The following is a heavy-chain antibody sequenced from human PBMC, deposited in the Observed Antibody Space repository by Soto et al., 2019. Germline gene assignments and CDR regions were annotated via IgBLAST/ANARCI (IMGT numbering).Heavy chain of an antibody. D-gene: IGHD6-13*01. CDR1: GGSFSGYY. CDR3: ARGPLSYSSSWYGPSGVWFDP. CDR2: INHSGST. Sequence: LSLTCAVYGGSFSGYYWSWIRQPPGKGLEWIGEINHSGSTNYNPSLKSRVTISVDTSKNQFSLKLSSVTAADTAVYYCARGPLSYSSSWYGPSGVWFDPWGQGTLVTVSS. J-gene: IGHJ5*02. V-gene: IGHV4-34*01.